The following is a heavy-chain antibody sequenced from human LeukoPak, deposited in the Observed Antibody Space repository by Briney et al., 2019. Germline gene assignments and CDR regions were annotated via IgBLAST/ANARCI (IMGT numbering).Heavy chain of an antibody. D-gene: IGHD6-13*01. CDR2: IRYDGSNK. CDR3: AKMKPGYSSSWYSLDY. CDR1: GFTFSSCG. V-gene: IGHV3-30*02. Sequence: GGSLRLSCAASGFTFSSCGMHWVRQAPGKGLEWVAFIRYDGSNKYYADSVKGRFTISGDNSKNTLYLQMNSLRAEDTAVYYCAKMKPGYSSSWYSLDYWGQGTLVTVSS. J-gene: IGHJ4*02.